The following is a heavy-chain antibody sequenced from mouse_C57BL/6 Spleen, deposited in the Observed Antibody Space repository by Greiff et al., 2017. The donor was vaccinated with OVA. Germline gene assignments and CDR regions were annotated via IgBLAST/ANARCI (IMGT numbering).Heavy chain of an antibody. D-gene: IGHD1-1*01. CDR2: INPNYGTT. Sequence: VQLQQSGPELVKPGASVKISCKASGYSFTDYNMNWVKQSHGKSLEWIGVINPNYGTTSYNQKFKGKATLTVDQSSSAAYMQLNGLTSENSAFYYCARGATTVYFDYWGQGTTLTVSS. CDR1: GYSFTDYN. J-gene: IGHJ2*01. CDR3: ARGATTVYFDY. V-gene: IGHV1-39*01.